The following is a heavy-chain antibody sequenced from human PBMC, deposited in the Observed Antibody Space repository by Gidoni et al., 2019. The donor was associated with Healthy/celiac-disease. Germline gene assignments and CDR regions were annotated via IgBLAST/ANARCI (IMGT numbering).Heavy chain of an antibody. CDR1: GFTFSNAW. V-gene: IGHV3-15*01. D-gene: IGHD3-10*01. CDR2: IKSKTDGGTT. CDR3: TTSNQDYYNAQSDY. Sequence: EVQLVESGGGLVKPGGSLRLSCVASGFTFSNAWMSWVRQAPGKGLEWVGRIKSKTDGGTTDYAAPVKGRFTISRDDSKNTLYLQMNSLKTEDTAVYYCTTSNQDYYNAQSDYWGQGTLVTVSS. J-gene: IGHJ4*02.